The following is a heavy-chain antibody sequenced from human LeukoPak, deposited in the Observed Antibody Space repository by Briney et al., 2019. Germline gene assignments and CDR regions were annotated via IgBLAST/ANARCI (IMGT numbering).Heavy chain of an antibody. CDR2: VIPILGIA. CDR3: ARDCSGGSCYPGDY. D-gene: IGHD2-15*01. J-gene: IGHJ4*02. Sequence: SVKVSCKASGGTFSSYAISWVRQAPGQGLEWMGRVIPILGIANYAQKFQGRVTITADKSTSTAYMELSSLRSEDTAVYYCARDCSGGSCYPGDYWGQGTLVTVSS. V-gene: IGHV1-69*04. CDR1: GGTFSSYA.